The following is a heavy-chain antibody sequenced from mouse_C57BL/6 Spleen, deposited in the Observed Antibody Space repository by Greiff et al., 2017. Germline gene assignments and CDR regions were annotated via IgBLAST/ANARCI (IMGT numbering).Heavy chain of an antibody. D-gene: IGHD3-2*02. CDR2: IYPGSGST. Sequence: VQLQQSGAELVKPGASVKMSCKASGYTFTSYWITWVKQRPGQGLEWIGDIYPGSGSTNYNEKFKSKATLTVDTSSSTAYMQLSSLTSEDSAVYYCARSSSGYLAGFGYRGQGALVTVAA. V-gene: IGHV1-55*01. CDR1: GYTFTSYW. CDR3: ARSSSGYLAGFGY. J-gene: IGHJ3*01.